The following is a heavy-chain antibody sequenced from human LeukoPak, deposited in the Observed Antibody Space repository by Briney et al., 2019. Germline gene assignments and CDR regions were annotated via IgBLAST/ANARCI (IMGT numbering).Heavy chain of an antibody. Sequence: PSETLSLTCTVSGGSITSGPYYWGWIRQPPGKGLEWIASISYSGSTYNNPSLKSRLTISVDTSRNQFSLKLTSVTATDTAVYYCARAHGYASNWYLDYWGQGTLVTVSS. CDR2: ISYSGST. CDR1: GGSITSGPYY. CDR3: ARAHGYASNWYLDY. J-gene: IGHJ4*02. V-gene: IGHV4-39*01. D-gene: IGHD6-13*01.